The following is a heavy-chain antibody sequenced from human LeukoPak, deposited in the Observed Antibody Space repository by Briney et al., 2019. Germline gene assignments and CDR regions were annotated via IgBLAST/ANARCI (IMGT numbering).Heavy chain of an antibody. D-gene: IGHD6-13*01. V-gene: IGHV3-23*01. CDR1: GFTFSSYA. CDR3: AKDISSSSFDY. Sequence: GGSLRLSCAASGFTFSSYAMSWVRQAPGKGLEWVSAISGSGGRTYNADSVKGRFTISRDNSKNTLYLQMNSLRAEDTAVYYCAKDISSSSFDYWGQGTLVTVSS. J-gene: IGHJ4*02. CDR2: ISGSGGRT.